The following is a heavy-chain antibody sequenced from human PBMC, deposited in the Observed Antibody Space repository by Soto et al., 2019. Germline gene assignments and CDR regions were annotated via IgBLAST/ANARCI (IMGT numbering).Heavy chain of an antibody. CDR3: ARGVRGYGPYYFDY. J-gene: IGHJ4*02. CDR1: GFTFSSYG. V-gene: IGHV3-33*01. Sequence: QVQLVESGGGVVQPGRSLRLSCAASGFTFSSYGMHWVRQAPGKGLEWVAVIWYDGSNKYYADSVKGRSSISRDNSKNSLELQMNSLRAEDTAVYYGARGVRGYGPYYFDYWGQGTLVTVSS. D-gene: IGHD5-12*01. CDR2: IWYDGSNK.